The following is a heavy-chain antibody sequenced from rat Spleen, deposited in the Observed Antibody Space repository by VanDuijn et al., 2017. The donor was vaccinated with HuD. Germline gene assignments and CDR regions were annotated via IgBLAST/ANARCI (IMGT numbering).Heavy chain of an antibody. Sequence: EVQLVESGGGLVQSGRSLKLSCAASGFTFSDYAMAWVRQAPGKGLEWVASITNTGGSTYYPDSVRDRFSISRDNAKSTLYLQMNSLRSEDTATYYCARLELGWYFDFWGPGTMVTVSS. CDR1: GFTFSDYA. CDR3: ARLELGWYFDF. D-gene: IGHD5-1*01. V-gene: IGHV5S23*01. J-gene: IGHJ1*01. CDR2: ITNTGGST.